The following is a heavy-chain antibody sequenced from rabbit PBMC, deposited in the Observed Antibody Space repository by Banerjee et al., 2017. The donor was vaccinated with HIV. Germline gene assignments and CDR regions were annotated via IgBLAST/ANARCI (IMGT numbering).Heavy chain of an antibody. CDR2: IYTGSGSA. D-gene: IGHD6-1*01. V-gene: IGHV1S45*01. J-gene: IGHJ4*01. CDR3: ARDDAGYVGYGYPL. CDR1: GFSFSSGYD. Sequence: QEQLEESGGDLVKPEGSLTLTCTASGFSFSSGYDMCWVRQAPGKGLEWIACIYTGSGSAYYASWVNGRFSISKTSSTTVTLQMTSLTAADTATYFCARDDAGYVGYGYPLWGQGTLVTVS.